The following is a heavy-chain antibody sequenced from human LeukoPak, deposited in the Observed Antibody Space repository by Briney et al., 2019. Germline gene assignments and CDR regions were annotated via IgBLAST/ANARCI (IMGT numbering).Heavy chain of an antibody. D-gene: IGHD3-10*01. V-gene: IGHV1-8*01. CDR1: GYTFTSYD. Sequence: GASVKVSCKASGYTFTSYDINGVRQATGQGLEWMGWMNPKSGNTGYAQKFQGRGTMTRNTSISPAHMELSRLRSEGTAVYLCARVLPDYYCSGGTNWSDPWGQGALGTVSS. J-gene: IGHJ5*02. CDR3: ARVLPDYYCSGGTNWSDP. CDR2: MNPKSGNT.